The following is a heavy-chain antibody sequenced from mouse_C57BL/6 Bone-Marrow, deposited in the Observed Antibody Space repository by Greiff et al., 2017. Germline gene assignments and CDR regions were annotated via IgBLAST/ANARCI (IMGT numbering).Heavy chain of an antibody. Sequence: EVQVVEPGGGLVKPGGSLKLSCAASGFTFSDYGMHWVRQAPEKGLEWVAYISSGSSTIYYADTVKGRFTISRDNAKNTLFLQMTSLRSEDTAMYYCARNVVITAVVADYAMDYWGQGTSVTVSS. V-gene: IGHV5-17*01. CDR2: ISSGSSTI. CDR1: GFTFSDYG. J-gene: IGHJ4*01. D-gene: IGHD1-1*01. CDR3: ARNVVITAVVADYAMDY.